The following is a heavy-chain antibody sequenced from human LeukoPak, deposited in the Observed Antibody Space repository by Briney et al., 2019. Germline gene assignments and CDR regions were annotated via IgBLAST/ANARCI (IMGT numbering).Heavy chain of an antibody. CDR2: IKEDGSEK. CDR3: VRDGGGAEDY. Sequence: GGSLRLSCAASGFTFSSYWMSWVRQAPGKGLEWVANIKEDGSEKKYVDSVKGRFTISRDNAKNSLYVQMNSLRAEATAVYYCVRDGGGAEDYWGQGTLVTVSS. J-gene: IGHJ4*02. D-gene: IGHD3-16*01. V-gene: IGHV3-7*01. CDR1: GFTFSSYW.